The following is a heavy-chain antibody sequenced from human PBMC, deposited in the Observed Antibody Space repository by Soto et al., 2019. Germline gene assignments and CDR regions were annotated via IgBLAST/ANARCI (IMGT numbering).Heavy chain of an antibody. D-gene: IGHD3-10*01. J-gene: IGHJ5*02. CDR2: IYYSGST. V-gene: IGHV4-59*01. CDR3: ARGTVRGVIMVDWFDP. Sequence: SETLSLTCTVSGGSISSYYWSWIRQPPGKGLEWIGYIYYSGSTNYNPSLKSRVTISVDTSKNQFSLKLSSVTAADTAVYYCARGTVRGVIMVDWFDPWGQGTLVTVSS. CDR1: GGSISSYY.